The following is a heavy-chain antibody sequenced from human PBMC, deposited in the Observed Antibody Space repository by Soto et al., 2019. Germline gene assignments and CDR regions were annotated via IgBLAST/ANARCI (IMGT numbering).Heavy chain of an antibody. CDR1: GYSFTSYW. Sequence: GESLKISCKGSGYSFTSYWIGWVRQMPGKGLEWMGLIYPGDSDTRYSPSFQGQVTISADKSISTAYLQWSSLKASDTAMYYCARLQEYYYDSSGYFQYNWFDPWGQGTLVTVCS. D-gene: IGHD3-22*01. CDR2: IYPGDSDT. J-gene: IGHJ5*02. V-gene: IGHV5-51*01. CDR3: ARLQEYYYDSSGYFQYNWFDP.